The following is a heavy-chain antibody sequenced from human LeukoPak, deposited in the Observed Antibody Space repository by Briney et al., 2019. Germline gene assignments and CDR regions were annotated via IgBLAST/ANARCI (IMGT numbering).Heavy chain of an antibody. CDR2: IIPIFGTA. CDR3: ARAQDYCSGGSCYSDWDY. D-gene: IGHD2-15*01. J-gene: IGHJ4*02. Sequence: GASVKVSCKASGGTFSSYAISWVRQAPGQGLEWIGGIIPIFGTANYAQKFQGRVTITADESTSTAYMELSSLRSEDTAVYYCARAQDYCSGGSCYSDWDYWGQGTLVTVSS. CDR1: GGTFSSYA. V-gene: IGHV1-69*13.